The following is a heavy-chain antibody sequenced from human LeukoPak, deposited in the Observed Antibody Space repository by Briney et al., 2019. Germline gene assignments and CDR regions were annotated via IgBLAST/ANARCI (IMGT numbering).Heavy chain of an antibody. D-gene: IGHD3-22*01. CDR2: IIPILSIA. J-gene: IGHJ5*02. V-gene: IGHV1-69*04. Sequence: SVKVSCKASGGTFSSYAISWVRQAPGQGLEWMGTIIPILSIANYAQKFQGRVTITADKSTSTAYMELSSLRSDDTAVYYCARHYYDSSGYLYWFNPWGQGTLVTVSS. CDR1: GGTFSSYA. CDR3: ARHYYDSSGYLYWFNP.